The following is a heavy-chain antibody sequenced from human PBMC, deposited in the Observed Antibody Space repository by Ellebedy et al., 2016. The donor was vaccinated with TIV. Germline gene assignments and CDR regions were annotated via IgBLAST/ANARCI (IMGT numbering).Heavy chain of an antibody. CDR2: ISWTGDGA. V-gene: IGHV3-23*01. CDR1: GFTFSNYE. Sequence: GESLKISXAASGFTFSNYEMTWVRQAPGKGLEWVSAISWTGDGAAYADSVKGRFTMSRDNSKNVLFLQMTNLRAEDTAVYYCAKEARRVGPKWTDDYWGQGTLVTVSS. D-gene: IGHD1-26*01. J-gene: IGHJ4*02. CDR3: AKEARRVGPKWTDDY.